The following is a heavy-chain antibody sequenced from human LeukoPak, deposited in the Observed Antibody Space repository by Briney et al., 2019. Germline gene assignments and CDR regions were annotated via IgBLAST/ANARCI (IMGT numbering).Heavy chain of an antibody. CDR1: GGSISSYY. Sequence: SETLSLTCTVSGGSISSYYWSWIRQPAGKGLEWIGRIYTSGSTNYNPSLKSRVTMSVDTSKNQFSLKLSSVTAADTAVYYCARLVWDPPIDYYYYGMDVWGQGTTVTVSS. CDR3: ARLVWDPPIDYYYYGMDV. D-gene: IGHD3-16*01. J-gene: IGHJ6*02. CDR2: IYTSGST. V-gene: IGHV4-4*07.